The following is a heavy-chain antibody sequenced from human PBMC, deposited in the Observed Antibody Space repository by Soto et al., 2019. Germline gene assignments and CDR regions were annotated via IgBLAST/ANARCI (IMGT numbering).Heavy chain of an antibody. D-gene: IGHD3-10*01. CDR1: GFTFSSYG. V-gene: IGHV3-30*03. Sequence: QVQLVESGGGVVQPGRSLRLSCAASGFTFSSYGMHWVRQAPGKGLEWVAVISYDGSNKYYADSVKGRFTISRDNSKNTLYLQMNRLRAEDTAVYYCATGPMGRGVMGARNYCYYIDVWGKGTTVTVSS. CDR3: ATGPMGRGVMGARNYCYYIDV. CDR2: ISYDGSNK. J-gene: IGHJ6*03.